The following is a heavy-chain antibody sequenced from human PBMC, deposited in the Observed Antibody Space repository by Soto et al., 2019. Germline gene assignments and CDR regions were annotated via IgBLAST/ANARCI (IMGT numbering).Heavy chain of an antibody. Sequence: EVQLVESGGGLGQPGGSLRLSCEASGFTFSSYWMHWVRQVPGKGLVWVSRLNGDGTTTNYADSVKGRFTLSRDNAKNTVYLQMSSLRAEDTAVYYCARVIRIYYAMDVWGQGTTVTVSS. D-gene: IGHD3-16*01. J-gene: IGHJ6*02. CDR1: GFTFSSYW. CDR3: ARVIRIYYAMDV. V-gene: IGHV3-74*01. CDR2: LNGDGTTT.